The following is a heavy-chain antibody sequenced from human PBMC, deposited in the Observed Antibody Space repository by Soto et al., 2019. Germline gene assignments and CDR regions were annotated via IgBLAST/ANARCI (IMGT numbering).Heavy chain of an antibody. CDR3: AKSPSYYGDFDY. V-gene: IGHV3-9*01. Sequence: EVQLVESGGGLVQPGRSLRLSCAASGFTFDDYAMHWVRQAPGKGLEWVSGISWNSGRIGYADSGKGRFTISRDNAKNSLYLQMNSLRAEDTALYYWAKSPSYYGDFDYWGQGTLVTVSS. CDR2: ISWNSGRI. CDR1: GFTFDDYA. J-gene: IGHJ4*02. D-gene: IGHD4-17*01.